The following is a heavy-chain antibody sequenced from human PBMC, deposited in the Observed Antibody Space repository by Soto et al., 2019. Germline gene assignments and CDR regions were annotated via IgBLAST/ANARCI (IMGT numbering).Heavy chain of an antibody. V-gene: IGHV1-18*01. CDR3: ARNSSTWSDF. CDR1: GYSFTNYG. D-gene: IGHD6-13*01. J-gene: IGHJ4*02. Sequence: QAHLVQSAAEVKKPGASVKVSCKTSGYSFTNYGISWVRQAPGQGLQWMGWISVYYGYSNYAQKFQDRVTLTTDTSRSTAYMELRNLRSDDTAVYYCARNSSTWSDFWGQGTLVTVSS. CDR2: ISVYYGYS.